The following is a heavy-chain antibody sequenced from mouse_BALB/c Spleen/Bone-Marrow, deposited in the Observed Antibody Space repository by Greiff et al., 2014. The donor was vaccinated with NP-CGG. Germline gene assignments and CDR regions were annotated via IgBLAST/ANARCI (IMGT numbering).Heavy chain of an antibody. CDR2: INPDSSTI. D-gene: IGHD1-1*01. CDR3: ARLYYYGLQDY. CDR1: GFDFSRYW. V-gene: IGHV4-1*02. J-gene: IGHJ2*01. Sequence: VQLKQSGGGLVQPGGSLKLSCAALGFDFSRYWMSWVRQAPGKGLEWIGEINPDSSTINYTPSLKDKFIISRDNAKNTLYLQMSKVRSEDTALYYCARLYYYGLQDYWGQGTTLIVSS.